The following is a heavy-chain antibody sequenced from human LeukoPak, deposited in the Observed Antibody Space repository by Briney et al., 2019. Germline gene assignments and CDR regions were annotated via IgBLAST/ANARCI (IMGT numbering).Heavy chain of an antibody. CDR3: AKSLRIAAAGRGNYFDY. CDR1: GFTFSSYA. D-gene: IGHD6-13*01. J-gene: IGHJ4*02. CDR2: ISYDGSNK. Sequence: LTGGSLRLSCAASGFTFSSYAMHWVRQAPGKGLEWVAVISYDGSNKYYADSVKGRFTISRDNSKNTLYLQMNSLRAEDTAVYYCAKSLRIAAAGRGNYFDYWGQGTLVTVSS. V-gene: IGHV3-30-3*02.